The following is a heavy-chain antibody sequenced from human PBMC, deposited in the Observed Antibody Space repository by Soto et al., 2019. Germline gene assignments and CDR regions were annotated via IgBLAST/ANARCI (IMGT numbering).Heavy chain of an antibody. Sequence: SETLSLTCSVSGASISSYYWSWFRQAPGKGLEYIGYIHNGERTNYNPSLESRVTISADTSKNQFSLRLSSVTTADTAMYYCSYGDSPGPIDHWGQGTLVTVSS. CDR2: IHNGERT. J-gene: IGHJ4*02. CDR1: GASISSYY. V-gene: IGHV4-59*01. CDR3: SYGDSPGPIDH. D-gene: IGHD4-17*01.